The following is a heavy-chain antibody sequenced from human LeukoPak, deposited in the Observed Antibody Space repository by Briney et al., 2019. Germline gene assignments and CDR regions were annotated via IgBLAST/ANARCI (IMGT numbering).Heavy chain of an antibody. Sequence: PGGSLRLSCAASGFLFSSYAMDWVRQSPGKGLEWVAVISRDGSDTYYADSVKGRFTISRDNSKNTVYLEISNLRVEDTAVYFCARDYLSSGRYVASYDYWGRGTLVIVSS. CDR1: GFLFSSYA. V-gene: IGHV3-30*04. J-gene: IGHJ4*02. CDR3: ARDYLSSGRYVASYDY. D-gene: IGHD6-19*01. CDR2: ISRDGSDT.